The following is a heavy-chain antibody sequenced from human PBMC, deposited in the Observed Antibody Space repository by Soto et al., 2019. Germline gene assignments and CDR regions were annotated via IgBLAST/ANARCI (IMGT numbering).Heavy chain of an antibody. Sequence: PGGSLRLSCTGSGFTFGDFAMSWFRQAPGKGLEWVGFIKRKANGATTEYAASVKGRFTISRDDSNSIAYLQMNSLKTGDTAVYYCTRPLETTVVTRPDYCGQGTLVTVSS. CDR3: TRPLETTVVTRPDY. CDR1: GFTFGDFA. J-gene: IGHJ4*02. V-gene: IGHV3-49*03. CDR2: IKRKANGATT. D-gene: IGHD4-17*01.